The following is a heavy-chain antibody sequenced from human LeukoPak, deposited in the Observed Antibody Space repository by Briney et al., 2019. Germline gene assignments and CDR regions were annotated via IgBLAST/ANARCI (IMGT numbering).Heavy chain of an antibody. CDR2: INPSGGST. CDR1: GYTFTSYY. Sequence: GASVRVSCKASGYTFTSYYTHWVRQAPGQGLEWMGIINPSGGSTSYAQKFQGRVTMTRDMSTSTVYMELSSLRSEDTAVYYCARAAAARLTWFDPWGQGTLVTVSS. CDR3: ARAAAARLTWFDP. J-gene: IGHJ5*02. V-gene: IGHV1-46*01. D-gene: IGHD6-13*01.